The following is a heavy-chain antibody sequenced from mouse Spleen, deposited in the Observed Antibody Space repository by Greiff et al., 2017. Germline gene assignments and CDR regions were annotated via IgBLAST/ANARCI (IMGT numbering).Heavy chain of an antibody. J-gene: IGHJ1*01. Sequence: VQLQQSGPELVKPGASVKMSCKASGYTFTDYNMHWVKQSHGKSLEWIGYINPNNGGTSYNQKFKGKATLTVNKSSSTAYMELRSLTSEDSAVYYCARKYYYGPYWYFDVWGAGTTVTVSS. CDR3: ARKYYYGPYWYFDV. CDR2: INPNNGGT. CDR1: GYTFTDYN. D-gene: IGHD1-1*01. V-gene: IGHV1-22*01.